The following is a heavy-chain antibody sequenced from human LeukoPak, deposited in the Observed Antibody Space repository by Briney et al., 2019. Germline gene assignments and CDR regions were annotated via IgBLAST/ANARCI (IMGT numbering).Heavy chain of an antibody. D-gene: IGHD2-21*02. Sequence: EASVKVSCKASGGTFSSYAISWVRQASGQGLEWMGGIIPIFGTANYAQKFQGRVTITTDESTSTAYMELSSLRSEDTAVYYCARDNAGAWAAFDIWGQGTMVTVSS. J-gene: IGHJ3*02. V-gene: IGHV1-69*05. CDR3: ARDNAGAWAAFDI. CDR1: GGTFSSYA. CDR2: IIPIFGTA.